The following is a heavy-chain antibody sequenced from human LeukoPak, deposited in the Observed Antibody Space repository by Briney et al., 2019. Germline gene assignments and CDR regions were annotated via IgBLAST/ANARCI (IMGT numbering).Heavy chain of an antibody. J-gene: IGHJ4*02. CDR1: GYTFTGYY. D-gene: IGHD2-2*01. CDR2: INPNSGGT. CDR3: ARSASCCYPGDY. V-gene: IGHV1-2*02. Sequence: ASVKVSCKASGYTFTGYYMHWVRQAPGQGLEWMGWINPNSGGTNYAQKFQGRVTMTRDTSISTAYMELSRLRFDDTAVYYCARSASCCYPGDYWGQGTLVTVSS.